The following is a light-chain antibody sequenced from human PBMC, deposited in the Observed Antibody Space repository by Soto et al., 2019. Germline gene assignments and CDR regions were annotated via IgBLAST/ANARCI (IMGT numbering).Light chain of an antibody. V-gene: IGKV3-20*01. CDR3: QQYGS. CDR2: GAS. J-gene: IGKJ4*01. CDR1: QSVSSSY. Sequence: EIVLTQSPGTLSLSPGERATLSCRASQSVSSSYLAWYQQKPGQAPRLLIYGASSGATGIPDRFSGSGSGTDFTLTISRLEPEDFAVYYCQQYGSFGGGTKVDIK.